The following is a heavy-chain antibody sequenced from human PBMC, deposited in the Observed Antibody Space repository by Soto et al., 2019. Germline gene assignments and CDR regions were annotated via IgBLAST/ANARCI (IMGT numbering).Heavy chain of an antibody. V-gene: IGHV1-18*04. CDR2: INAYNGYT. J-gene: IGHJ4*02. D-gene: IGHD2-8*01. Sequence: ASVKVSCKASGYSFISYGINWVRQAPGQGLEWMGWINAYNGYTNYAQKLQGRVTLTADTSTSTAYMELRSLRSDDTAVYFCARDDCTNGVCYIGYWGQGTLVTVSS. CDR3: ARDDCTNGVCYIGY. CDR1: GYSFISYG.